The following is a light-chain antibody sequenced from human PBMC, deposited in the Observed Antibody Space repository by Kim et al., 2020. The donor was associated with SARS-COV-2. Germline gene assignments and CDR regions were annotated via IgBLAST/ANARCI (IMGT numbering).Light chain of an antibody. V-gene: IGKV3-15*01. CDR1: QNIRSN. CDR3: QQYNDWPPLT. J-gene: IGKJ5*01. Sequence: LGERATLSCRASQNIRSNLAWYQQKPGQAPSLLIFDASNRATGIPGRFSGTGSGTEFSLTISDLQSEDVAVYYCQQYNDWPPLTFGQGTRLEIK. CDR2: DAS.